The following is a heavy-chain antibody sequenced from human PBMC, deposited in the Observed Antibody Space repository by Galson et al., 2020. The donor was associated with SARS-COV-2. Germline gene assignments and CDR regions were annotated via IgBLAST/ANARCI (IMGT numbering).Heavy chain of an antibody. V-gene: IGHV3-21*01. D-gene: IGHD3-10*01. CDR1: GFTFSSYS. CDR2: ISSSSSYI. Sequence: GGSLRLSCAASGFTFSSYSMNWVRQAPGKGLEWVSSISSSSSYIYYADSVKGRFTISRDNAKNSLYLQMNSLRAEDTAVYYCARGDYYGSGSYLSAFDIWGQGTMVTVSS. J-gene: IGHJ3*02. CDR3: ARGDYYGSGSYLSAFDI.